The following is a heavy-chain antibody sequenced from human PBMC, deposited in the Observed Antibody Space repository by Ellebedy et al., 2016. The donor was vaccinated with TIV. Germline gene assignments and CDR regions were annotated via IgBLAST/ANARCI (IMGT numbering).Heavy chain of an antibody. CDR3: ARGGIYCTNGVCYVRDWFDP. J-gene: IGHJ5*02. V-gene: IGHV4-4*02. CDR1: GASISNTNW. D-gene: IGHD2-8*01. CDR2: VYHNGVT. Sequence: SETLSLXCAVSGASISNTNWWTWVRQPPGKGLEWIGEVYHNGVTNYNPSLKSRVTISVDRSKNQFSLNLSSVTAADTAVYYCARGGIYCTNGVCYVRDWFDPWGQGTLVTVSS.